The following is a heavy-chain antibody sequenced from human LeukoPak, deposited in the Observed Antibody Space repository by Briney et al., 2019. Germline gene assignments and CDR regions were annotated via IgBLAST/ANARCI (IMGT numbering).Heavy chain of an antibody. D-gene: IGHD3-9*01. CDR2: ISYDGSNK. J-gene: IGHJ5*02. V-gene: IGHV3-30*18. CDR1: GFTFSSYG. CDR3: AKDMLRYFDWFPSFDP. Sequence: GGSLRLSCAASGFTFSSYGMHWVRQAPGKGLEGVAVISYDGSNKYYADSVKGRFTISRDNSKNTLYLQMNSLRAEDTAVYYCAKDMLRYFDWFPSFDPWGQGTLVTVSS.